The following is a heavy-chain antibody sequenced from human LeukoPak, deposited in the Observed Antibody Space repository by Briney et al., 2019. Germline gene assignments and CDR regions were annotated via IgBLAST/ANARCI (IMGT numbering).Heavy chain of an antibody. CDR2: IYYRGST. V-gene: IGHV4-39*07. CDR1: GGSISSSSYY. D-gene: IGHD3-9*01. J-gene: IGHJ4*02. Sequence: SETLSLTCTVSGGSISSSSYYWGWIRQPSGKGLEWIGSIYYRGSTYYNPSLKSRVTISVDTSKNQFSLKLSSVTAADTAVYYCATAETIYDILSRQLDYWGQGTLVTVSS. CDR3: ATAETIYDILSRQLDY.